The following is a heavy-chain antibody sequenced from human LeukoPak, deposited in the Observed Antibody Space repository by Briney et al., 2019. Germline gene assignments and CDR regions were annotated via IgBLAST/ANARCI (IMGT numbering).Heavy chain of an antibody. CDR3: ARRGGYDYKPFDY. D-gene: IGHD5-12*01. CDR2: INPKSGGT. V-gene: IGHV1-2*02. Sequence: GASVKVSCKASGYSFTAYYIHWVRQAPGQGLEWMGWINPKSGGTNYAQKFQGRVTMTRDTSISTAYMELSRLRSDDTAVYYCARRGGYDYKPFDYWGQGTLVTVSS. J-gene: IGHJ4*02. CDR1: GYSFTAYY.